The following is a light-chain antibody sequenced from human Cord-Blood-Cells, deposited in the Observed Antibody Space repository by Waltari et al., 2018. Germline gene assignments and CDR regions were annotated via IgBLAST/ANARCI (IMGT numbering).Light chain of an antibody. CDR3: CSYAGSYTFVV. V-gene: IGLV2-11*01. CDR2: DVS. Sequence: QSALTQPHSVSGSPGQSVTISCTGTSSDVGGYNYVSLYQQHPGKDPKLMIYDVSKRPAGVPDRFAGSKSGNTAYLTISGLQAEDEADYYCCSYAGSYTFVVFGGGTKLTVL. CDR1: SSDVGGYNY. J-gene: IGLJ2*01.